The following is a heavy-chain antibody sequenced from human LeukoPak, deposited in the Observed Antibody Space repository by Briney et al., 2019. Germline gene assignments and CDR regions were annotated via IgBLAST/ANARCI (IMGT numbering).Heavy chain of an antibody. CDR3: ALSSPYSSGWYPYFQH. Sequence: ASVKVSCKASGGTFSSYAISWVRQAPGQRLEWMGRIIPIFGTASYAQKFQGRVTITTDESTSTAYMELSSLRSEDTAVYYCALSSPYSSGWYPYFQHWGQGTLVTVSS. CDR2: IIPIFGTA. D-gene: IGHD6-19*01. CDR1: GGTFSSYA. V-gene: IGHV1-69*05. J-gene: IGHJ1*01.